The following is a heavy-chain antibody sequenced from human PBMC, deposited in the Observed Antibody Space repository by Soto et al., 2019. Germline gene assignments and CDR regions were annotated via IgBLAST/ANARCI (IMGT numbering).Heavy chain of an antibody. CDR1: SGSFSGYF. J-gene: IGHJ6*02. D-gene: IGHD5-18*01. CDR3: ARKVGPYSYGPRSGAMDV. Sequence: QVQLQQWGAGLLKPSETLSLTCAVYSGSFSGYFWNWIRQPPGKGLEWIGEINHSGTTHYNPSLKSPATITLNTSKDKFSLRLSPATAADTAVYYCARKVGPYSYGPRSGAMDVWGQGTTVTVSS. V-gene: IGHV4-34*01. CDR2: INHSGTT.